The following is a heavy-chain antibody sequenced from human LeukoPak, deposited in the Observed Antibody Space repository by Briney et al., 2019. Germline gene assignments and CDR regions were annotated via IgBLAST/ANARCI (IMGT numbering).Heavy chain of an antibody. D-gene: IGHD3-22*01. V-gene: IGHV3-7*01. CDR2: IKQDGSEK. Sequence: GGSLRLSCAASGFTFSSYWMSWVRQAPGKGLEWVANIKQDGSEKYYVDSVKGRFTISRDNAKNSLYLQMNSLRAEDTAVYYCARGGNYYDSSGYSPLDYWGQGTLVTVSS. CDR1: GFTFSSYW. J-gene: IGHJ4*02. CDR3: ARGGNYYDSSGYSPLDY.